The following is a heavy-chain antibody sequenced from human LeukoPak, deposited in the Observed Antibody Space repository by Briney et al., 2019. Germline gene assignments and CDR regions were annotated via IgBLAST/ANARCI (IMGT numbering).Heavy chain of an antibody. CDR1: GGSISGHY. CDR2: IYYRGST. Sequence: PSETLSLTCTVSGGSISGHYCNWIRQPPAQGLELNGYIYYRGSTSYNPSLKSRVTISVDTSKNQFSLDLSSVTAADTAVYYCARDLISEYSRSHSHFDPWGQGTLVTVSS. CDR3: ARDLISEYSRSHSHFDP. J-gene: IGHJ5*02. D-gene: IGHD5-12*01. V-gene: IGHV4-59*11.